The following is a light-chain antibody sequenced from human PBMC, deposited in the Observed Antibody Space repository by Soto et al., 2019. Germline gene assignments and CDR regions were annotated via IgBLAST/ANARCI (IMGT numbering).Light chain of an antibody. CDR2: DDG. CDR3: QVWDTSSDHVV. Sequence: SYVLTQTPSVSVAPGQTARIACGGNNIGTKSVHWYQQKPGQAPVLVVYDDGDRPSGIPERFSGSNSGNTATLTISRVEAGDEADYYCQVWDTSSDHVVFGGGTKLTVL. J-gene: IGLJ2*01. V-gene: IGLV3-21*02. CDR1: NIGTKS.